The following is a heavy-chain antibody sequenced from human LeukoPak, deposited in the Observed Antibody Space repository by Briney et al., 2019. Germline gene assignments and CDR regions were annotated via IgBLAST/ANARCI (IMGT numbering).Heavy chain of an antibody. D-gene: IGHD7-27*01. CDR1: GYTLTELS. J-gene: IGHJ4*02. V-gene: IGHV1-24*01. CDR3: AVDWPGDGYFDH. CDR2: IDPEDGEI. Sequence: SVKVSCKVSGYTLTELSIHWVRQAPGKGLQWMGGIDPEDGEIIYAQKFQGRVTMTEHTSTDMAYMELSSLRFDDTAVYYCAVDWPGDGYFDHWGQGTLVTVSS.